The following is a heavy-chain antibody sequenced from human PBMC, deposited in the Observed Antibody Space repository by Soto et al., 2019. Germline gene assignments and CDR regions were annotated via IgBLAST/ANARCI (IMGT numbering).Heavy chain of an antibody. D-gene: IGHD2-15*01. Sequence: ASVKVSCKASGYTFTSYGISWVRQAPGQGLEWMGWISAYNGNTNYAQKLQGRVTMTTDTSTSTAYMELRSLRSDDTAVYYCARRRGVVKEGYYYYYYGMDVGGQGTTVTVSS. CDR1: GYTFTSYG. CDR3: ARRRGVVKEGYYYYYYGMDV. CDR2: ISAYNGNT. V-gene: IGHV1-18*04. J-gene: IGHJ6*02.